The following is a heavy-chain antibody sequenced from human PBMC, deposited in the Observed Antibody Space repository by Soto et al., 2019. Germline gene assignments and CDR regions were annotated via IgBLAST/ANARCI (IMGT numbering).Heavy chain of an antibody. CDR1: GFTFSTYS. Sequence: GSLRLSCSASGFTFSTYSMNWVCQAPGKGLEWVSSISSSSSYIYYADSVKGRFTISRDNAKNSLYLQMNSLRAEDTAVYYCARYDSSGYYWPYYYYGMDVWGQGT. CDR3: ARYDSSGYYWPYYYYGMDV. D-gene: IGHD3-22*01. J-gene: IGHJ6*02. CDR2: ISSSSSYI. V-gene: IGHV3-21*01.